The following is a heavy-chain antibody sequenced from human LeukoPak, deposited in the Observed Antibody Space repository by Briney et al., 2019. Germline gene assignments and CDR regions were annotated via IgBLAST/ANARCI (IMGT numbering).Heavy chain of an antibody. CDR1: GITFSIYT. J-gene: IGHJ4*02. Sequence: GGSLRLSCAASGITFSIYTMSWVRQAPGKGLEWVSAIVGSGRNTYYADSVKGRFTISRDNSKNTLYLQMNSLRAEDTAVYHCAKEGGYDVVDWWGQGTLVTVSS. CDR3: AKEGGYDVVDW. D-gene: IGHD5-12*01. CDR2: IVGSGRNT. V-gene: IGHV3-23*01.